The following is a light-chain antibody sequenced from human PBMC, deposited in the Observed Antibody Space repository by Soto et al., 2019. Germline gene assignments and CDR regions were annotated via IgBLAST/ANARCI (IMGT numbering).Light chain of an antibody. V-gene: IGKV1-39*01. Sequence: IPMTQSPSSMSASXGDRVTINCRASGKIRNYLNGYQQKPGNAPKVXXYAASSLQGGAPPRFSGSGSGTDFTPTISSLQPEDFATYYGQQSYSTPPTFGQGTKVDIK. J-gene: IGKJ1*01. CDR1: GKIRNY. CDR2: AAS. CDR3: QQSYSTPPT.